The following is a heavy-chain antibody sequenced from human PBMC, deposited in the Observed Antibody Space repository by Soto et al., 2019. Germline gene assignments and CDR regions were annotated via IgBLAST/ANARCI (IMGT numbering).Heavy chain of an antibody. CDR3: ARDRGSDDPIDY. CDR1: GFTFSSYG. J-gene: IGHJ4*02. D-gene: IGHD3-10*01. CDR2: IWNDGMNK. V-gene: IGHV3-33*01. Sequence: QVHLVESGGGVVQPERSLTLSCAASGFTFSSYGMHWVRQAPGKGLEWVAVIWNDGMNKYYAYSVRGRFTISRDNCKNTVYLQMNRLRAEDTAVYYCARDRGSDDPIDYWGQGTLVTVSS.